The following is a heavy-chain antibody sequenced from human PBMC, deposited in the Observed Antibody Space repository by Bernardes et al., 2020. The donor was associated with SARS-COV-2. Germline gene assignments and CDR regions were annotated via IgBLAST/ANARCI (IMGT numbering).Heavy chain of an antibody. CDR1: GFTFSDYY. CDR2: ISPRSDII. V-gene: IGHV3-11*01. J-gene: IGHJ4*02. Sequence: GGSLRLSCTASGFTFSDYYMTWIRQAPGKGLEWISYISPRSDIIFYADSVKGRFTISRDNAKNSLDLQMNTLRADDTALYYCVRANGHKRTLDYWGQGSLVTVSS. CDR3: VRANGHKRTLDY. D-gene: IGHD2-8*01.